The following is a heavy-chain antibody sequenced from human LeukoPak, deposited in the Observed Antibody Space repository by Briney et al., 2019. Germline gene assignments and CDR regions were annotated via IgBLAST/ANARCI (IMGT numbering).Heavy chain of an antibody. CDR1: GGSISSSSYS. CDR3: ARHADSSGSLDAFDI. Sequence: PSETLSLTCTVSGGSISSSSYSWGCIRQPPGKGLEWIGSIYYSGSTNYNPSLESRVTISVDTSKNQFSLKLSSVIAADTAVYYCARHADSSGSLDAFDIWGQGTMVTVSS. D-gene: IGHD3-22*01. J-gene: IGHJ3*02. V-gene: IGHV4-39*01. CDR2: IYYSGST.